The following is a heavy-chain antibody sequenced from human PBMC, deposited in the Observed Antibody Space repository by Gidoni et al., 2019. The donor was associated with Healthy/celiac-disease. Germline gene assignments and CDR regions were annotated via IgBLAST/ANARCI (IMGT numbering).Heavy chain of an antibody. Sequence: QVQLVQSGAEVKKPGSSVKVSCKASGGTFSSYAISWVRQAPGQGLEWMGGIIPIFGTANYAQKFQGRVTITTDKSTSTAYMELSSLRSEDTAVYYCARGTAARPYYYYYYMDVWGKGTTVTVSS. D-gene: IGHD6-6*01. V-gene: IGHV1-69*06. CDR2: IIPIFGTA. J-gene: IGHJ6*03. CDR3: ARGTAARPYYYYYYMDV. CDR1: GGTFSSYA.